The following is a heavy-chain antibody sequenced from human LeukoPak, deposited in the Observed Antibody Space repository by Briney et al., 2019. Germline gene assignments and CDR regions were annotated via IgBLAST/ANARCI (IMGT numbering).Heavy chain of an antibody. J-gene: IGHJ4*02. V-gene: IGHV3-11*04. CDR2: ISSNGNSI. CDR1: GLSFNDYY. CDR3: AADGGKDVFDY. D-gene: IGHD5-24*01. Sequence: GGSLRLSRAASGLSFNDYYMNWIRQSPGKGLEWISYISSNGNSIYYADSVKGRFTISRDNAKNSLYLHMNSLRVDDTAVYYCAADGGKDVFDYWGQGTLVTVSS.